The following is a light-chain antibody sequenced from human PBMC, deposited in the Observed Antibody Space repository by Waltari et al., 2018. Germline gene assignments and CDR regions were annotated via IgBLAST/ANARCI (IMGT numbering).Light chain of an antibody. V-gene: IGLV1-40*01. CDR1: SSNIGSPYN. CDR3: QSYDSGLNGLF. CDR2: DDS. Sequence: QSVLTQPPSASGAPGQRVTISCTGSSSNIGSPYNVHWYQQVPGRAPKLLIYDDSHRPSGVPDRFSGSKSGTSASLAITGLQAEDEAEYFCQSYDSGLNGLFFGGGTKVTVL. J-gene: IGLJ2*01.